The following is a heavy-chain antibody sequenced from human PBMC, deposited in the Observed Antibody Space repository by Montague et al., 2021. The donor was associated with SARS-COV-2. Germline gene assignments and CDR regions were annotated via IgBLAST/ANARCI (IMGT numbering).Heavy chain of an antibody. V-gene: IGHV4-59*08. J-gene: IGHJ6*02. CDR2: IYDSGNV. Sequence: SETLSLTCAVSGGSIRNYYWSWIRQPPGRGLEWIAYIYDSGNVDYNPSLKSRVTILVDTSKNQFSLKLSSVTAADTAVYYCAAQTDYYYDGLDVWGQGTTATVS. CDR1: GGSIRNYY. CDR3: AAQTDYYYDGLDV.